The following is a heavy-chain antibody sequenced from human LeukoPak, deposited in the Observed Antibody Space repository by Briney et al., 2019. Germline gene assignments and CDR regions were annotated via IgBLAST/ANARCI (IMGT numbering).Heavy chain of an antibody. CDR1: GYTFTSYY. V-gene: IGHV1-46*01. J-gene: IGHJ4*02. Sequence: ASVKVSCKASGYTFTSYYMHWVRQAPGQGLEWMGIINPSGGSTSYAQKFQGRVTITADESTSTAYMELSSLRSEDTAVYYCARDRFRGYSYGLDWGQGTLVTVSS. CDR2: INPSGGST. CDR3: ARDRFRGYSYGLD. D-gene: IGHD5-18*01.